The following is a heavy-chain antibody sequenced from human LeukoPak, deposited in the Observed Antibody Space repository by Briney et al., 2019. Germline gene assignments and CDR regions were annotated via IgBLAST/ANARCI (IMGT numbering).Heavy chain of an antibody. V-gene: IGHV3-7*04. CDR2: IKQDGSEK. CDR1: GFSFSNAW. D-gene: IGHD6-13*01. Sequence: GGSLRLSCAASGFSFSNAWMSWVRQAPGKGLEWVANIKQDGSEKYYVDSVKGRFTISRDNAKNSLYLQMNSLRAEDTAVYYCARDRIAAAGPHFDYWGQGTLVTVSS. J-gene: IGHJ4*02. CDR3: ARDRIAAAGPHFDY.